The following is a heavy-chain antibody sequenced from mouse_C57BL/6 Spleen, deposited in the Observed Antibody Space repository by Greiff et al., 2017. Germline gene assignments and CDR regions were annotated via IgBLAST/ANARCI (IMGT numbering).Heavy chain of an antibody. Sequence: QVQLQQPGAELVRPGSSVKLSCKASGYTFTSYWMHWVKQRPIQGLEWIGNIDTSDSETHYTQQFKDKATLTVDKSASTAYMQLSSLTSEDSAVYYCARSGGNAMDYWGQGTSVTVSS. J-gene: IGHJ4*01. CDR1: GYTFTSYW. V-gene: IGHV1-52*01. CDR3: ARSGGNAMDY. CDR2: IDTSDSET.